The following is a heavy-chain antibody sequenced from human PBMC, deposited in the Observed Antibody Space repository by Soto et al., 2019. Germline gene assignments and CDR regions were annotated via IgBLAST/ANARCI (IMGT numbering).Heavy chain of an antibody. CDR3: ARGNWLDAFDI. J-gene: IGHJ3*02. CDR2: IYYSGST. Sequence: SETLSLTCTVSGGSISSYYWSWIRQPPGKGLEWIGYIYYSGSTNYNPSLKSRVTISVDTSKNQFSLKLSSVTAADTAVYYCARGNWLDAFDIWGQGTMVTVSS. D-gene: IGHD1-1*01. V-gene: IGHV4-59*08. CDR1: GGSISSYY.